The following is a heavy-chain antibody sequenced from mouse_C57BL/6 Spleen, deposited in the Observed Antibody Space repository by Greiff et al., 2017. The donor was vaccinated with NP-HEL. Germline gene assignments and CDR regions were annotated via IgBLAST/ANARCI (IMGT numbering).Heavy chain of an antibody. CDR1: GFTFSSYA. D-gene: IGHD2-4*01. V-gene: IGHV5-4*01. Sequence: DVQLVESGGGLVKPGGSLKLSCAASGFTFSSYAMSWVRQTPEKRLEWVATISDGGSYTYYPDNVKGRFTISRDNAKNNLYLQMSHLKSEDTAMYYCARGGLRRGFDYWGQGTTLTVSS. CDR3: ARGGLRRGFDY. CDR2: ISDGGSYT. J-gene: IGHJ2*01.